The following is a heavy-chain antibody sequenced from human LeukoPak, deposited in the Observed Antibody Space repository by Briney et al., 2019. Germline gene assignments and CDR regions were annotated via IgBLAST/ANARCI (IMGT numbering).Heavy chain of an antibody. CDR1: GFTFGSHA. CDR3: GRGWNDVSH. Sequence: PGRSLRLSCVASGFTFGSHAVQWVRQAPGKGLEWVALISPDGSSKYYAAYVEGRFAISRDNSKNTLYLQMDSLTPEDTAVYHCGRGWNDVSHWGQGSLVTVSS. J-gene: IGHJ4*02. V-gene: IGHV3-30*09. D-gene: IGHD1-1*01. CDR2: ISPDGSSK.